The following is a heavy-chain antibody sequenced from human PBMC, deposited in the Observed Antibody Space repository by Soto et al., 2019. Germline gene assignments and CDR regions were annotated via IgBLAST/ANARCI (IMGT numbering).Heavy chain of an antibody. D-gene: IGHD6-19*01. CDR3: ARDTGGAAYSSGWYGY. CDR2: ISSSSSTI. J-gene: IGHJ4*02. Sequence: EVQLVESGGGLVQPGGSLRLSCAASGFTFSSYSMNWVRQAPGKGLEWVSYISSSSSTIYYADSVKGRFTISRDNAKNSLYLQMNSLRAEDTAVYYCARDTGGAAYSSGWYGYWGQGTLVTVYS. V-gene: IGHV3-48*01. CDR1: GFTFSSYS.